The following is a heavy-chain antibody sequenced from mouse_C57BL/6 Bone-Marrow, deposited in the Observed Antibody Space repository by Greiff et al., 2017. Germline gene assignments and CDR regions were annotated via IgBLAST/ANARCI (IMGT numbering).Heavy chain of an antibody. CDR2: IDPSDSYT. Sequence: VQLQQPGAELVRPGTSVKLSCKASGYTFTSYWMHWVKQRPGQGLEWIGVIDPSDSYTNYNQKFKGKATLTVDTSSSTAYMQLSSLTSEDSAVYYCARGRDYDAWFAYWGQGTLVTVSA. CDR3: ARGRDYDAWFAY. D-gene: IGHD2-4*01. J-gene: IGHJ3*01. V-gene: IGHV1-59*01. CDR1: GYTFTSYW.